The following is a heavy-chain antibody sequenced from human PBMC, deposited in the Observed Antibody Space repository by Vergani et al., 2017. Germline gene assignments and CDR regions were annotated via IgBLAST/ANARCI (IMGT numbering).Heavy chain of an antibody. D-gene: IGHD3-10*01. V-gene: IGHV4-59*01. CDR2: IYYSGST. J-gene: IGHJ6*03. CDR1: GGSISSYY. Sequence: QVQLQESGPGLVKPSETPSLTCTVSGGSISSYYWSWIRQPPGEGLEWIGYIYYSGSTNYNPSLKSRVTISVDTSKNQFSLKLSSVTAADTAVYYCARASTLYYYGSGSPYYYYMDVWGKGTTVTVSS. CDR3: ARASTLYYYGSGSPYYYYMDV.